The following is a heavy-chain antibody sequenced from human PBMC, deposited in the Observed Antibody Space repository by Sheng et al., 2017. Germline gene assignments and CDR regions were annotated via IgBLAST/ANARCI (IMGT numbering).Heavy chain of an antibody. D-gene: IGHD1-26*01. V-gene: IGHV1-2*02. J-gene: IGHJ3*02. CDR2: INPNSGGT. Sequence: QVQLVQSGAEVKKPGASVKVSCKASGYTFTGYYMHWVRQAPGQGLEWMGWINPNSGGTNYAQKFQGRVTMTRDTSISTAYMELSRLRSDDTAVYYCARVKVGATPKPDAFDIWGQGTMVTVSS. CDR1: GYTFTGYY. CDR3: ARVKVGATPKPDAFDI.